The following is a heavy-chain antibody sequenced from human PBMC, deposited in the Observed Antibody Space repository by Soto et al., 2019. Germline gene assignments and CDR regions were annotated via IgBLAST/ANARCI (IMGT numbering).Heavy chain of an antibody. CDR3: ARDSPPVDY. J-gene: IGHJ4*02. CDR2: ISAYNGNT. CDR1: GYTFTSYG. V-gene: IGHV1-18*01. Sequence: ASVKVSCKASGYTFTSYGISWVRQAPGQGLEWMGWISAYNGNTNYAQKLQGRVTMTTDTSTSKAYMGLRSLRSDDTAVYYCARDSPPVDYWGQGTLVTVSS.